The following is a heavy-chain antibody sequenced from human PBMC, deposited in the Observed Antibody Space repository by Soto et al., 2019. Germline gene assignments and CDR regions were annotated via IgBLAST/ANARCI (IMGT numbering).Heavy chain of an antibody. CDR3: ARDAYCSSTSCPGNYYMDV. CDR1: GGSFSGYY. V-gene: IGHV4-34*01. Sequence: SETLSLTCAVYGGSFSGYYWSWIRQPPGKGLEWIGEINHSGSTNYNPSLKSRVTISVDTSKNQFSLKLSSVTAADTAVYFCARDAYCSSTSCPGNYYMDVWGKGTTVTVSS. D-gene: IGHD2-2*01. CDR2: INHSGST. J-gene: IGHJ6*03.